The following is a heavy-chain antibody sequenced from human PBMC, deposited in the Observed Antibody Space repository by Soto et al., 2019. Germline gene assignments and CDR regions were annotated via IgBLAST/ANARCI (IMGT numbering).Heavy chain of an antibody. Sequence: LRLSCAASGFTFSNYGMHWVRQAPGKGLEWVAIISFDGNNKYYSDSVKGRSTISRDNSKNMVFLQMNSLRPEDTAVYYCVKPKEHFYDSSPGETWGQGTPVTVSS. J-gene: IGHJ5*02. CDR1: GFTFSNYG. V-gene: IGHV3-30*18. CDR2: ISFDGNNK. CDR3: VKPKEHFYDSSPGET. D-gene: IGHD3-22*01.